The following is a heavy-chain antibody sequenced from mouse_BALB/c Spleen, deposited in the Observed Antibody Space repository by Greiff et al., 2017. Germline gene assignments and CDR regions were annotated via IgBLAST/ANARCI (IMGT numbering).Heavy chain of an antibody. D-gene: IGHD1-1*01. J-gene: IGHJ1*01. CDR1: GYTFTSYW. Sequence: QLQQSGAELVKPGASVKLSCKASGYTFTSYWMHWVKQRPGQGLEWIGEIDPSDSYTNYNQKFKGKATLTVDKSSSTAYMQLSSLTSEDSAVYYCARRSSSWYFDVWGAGTTVTVSS. CDR2: IDPSDSYT. V-gene: IGHV1-69*02. CDR3: ARRSSSWYFDV.